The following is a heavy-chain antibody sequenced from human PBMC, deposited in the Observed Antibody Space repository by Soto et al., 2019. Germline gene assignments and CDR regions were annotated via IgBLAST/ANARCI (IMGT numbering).Heavy chain of an antibody. J-gene: IGHJ4*02. CDR3: ARGGSYYYFDY. D-gene: IGHD1-26*01. Sequence: PGGSLRLSCAASGFTVSSNYMSWVRQAPGKGLEWVSVIYSGGSTYYADSVKGRFTISRDNSKNALYLQMNSLRAEDTAVYYCARGGSYYYFDYWGQGTLVTVSS. V-gene: IGHV3-53*01. CDR2: IYSGGST. CDR1: GFTVSSNY.